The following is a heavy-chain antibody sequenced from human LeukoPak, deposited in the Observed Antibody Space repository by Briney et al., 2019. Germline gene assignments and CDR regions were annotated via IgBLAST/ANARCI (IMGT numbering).Heavy chain of an antibody. J-gene: IGHJ5*02. CDR1: GYIFINYW. CDR3: ARRNSMVRGALDP. CDR2: IYPGDSDT. D-gene: IGHD3-10*01. Sequence: GESLKISCKASGYIFINYWLGWVRLRPGKGLEWIGIIYPGDSDTRYSPSFQGQVTISADRSISTAFLQWNSLKPSDSAIYYCARRNSMVRGALDPWGQGTLVTVSS. V-gene: IGHV5-51*01.